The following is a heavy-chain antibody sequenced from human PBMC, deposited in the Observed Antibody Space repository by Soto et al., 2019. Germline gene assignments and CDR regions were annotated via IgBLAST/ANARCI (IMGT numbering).Heavy chain of an antibody. CDR1: GFTFSSYA. J-gene: IGHJ4*02. V-gene: IGHV3-23*01. Sequence: PGGSLRLSCAASGFTFSSYAMSWVRQAPGKGLEWVSAISGSGGSTYYADSVKGRFTISRDNSKNTLYLQMNSLRAEDTAVYYCAKEPYYYDSSGYYWHFDYWGQGTLVTVSS. CDR2: ISGSGGST. CDR3: AKEPYYYDSSGYYWHFDY. D-gene: IGHD3-22*01.